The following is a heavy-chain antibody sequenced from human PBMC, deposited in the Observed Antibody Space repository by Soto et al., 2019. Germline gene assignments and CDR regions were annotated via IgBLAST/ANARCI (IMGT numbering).Heavy chain of an antibody. CDR2: IRGSGVNT. CDR1: GFTYSSHA. D-gene: IGHD3-9*01. V-gene: IGHV3-23*01. Sequence: GGSLRLSCVASGFTYSSHAMSWVRQAPGRGLEWISAIRGSGVNTYYADSVKGRFSISRDNSKNTLYLQMNSLRAEDTAVYYCAKVGRVELPSFDWLLYLGYWGQGTLVTVSS. CDR3: AKVGRVELPSFDWLLYLGY. J-gene: IGHJ4*02.